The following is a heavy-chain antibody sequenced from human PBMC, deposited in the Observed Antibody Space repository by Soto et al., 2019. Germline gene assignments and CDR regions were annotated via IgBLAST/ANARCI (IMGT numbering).Heavy chain of an antibody. Sequence: SETLSLTCTVSSGSISSYYWSWIRQPPGKGLEWIGYIYYSGSTNYNPSLKSRVTISVDTSKNQFSLKLSSVTAADTAVYYCARGRDYGLAFDYWGQGTLVTVSS. V-gene: IGHV4-59*01. CDR3: ARGRDYGLAFDY. CDR2: IYYSGST. J-gene: IGHJ4*02. D-gene: IGHD3-16*01. CDR1: SGSISSYY.